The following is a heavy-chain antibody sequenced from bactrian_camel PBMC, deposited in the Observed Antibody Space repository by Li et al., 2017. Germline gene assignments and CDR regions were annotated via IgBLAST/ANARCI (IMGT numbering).Heavy chain of an antibody. D-gene: IGHD2*01. CDR3: AAGYGNASPTY. CDR2: LYIDTDRS. J-gene: IGHJ4*01. CDR1: GNTAGLDY. Sequence: QLVESGGGSVQAGGSLRLSCAASGNTAGLDYMGWYRQAPGKELEGITSLYIDTDRSAYIDSVKGRFTTSQDNAKNTLYLQMNDLKPEDSAMYICAAGYGNASPTYWGQGTQVTVSS. V-gene: IGHV3-2*01.